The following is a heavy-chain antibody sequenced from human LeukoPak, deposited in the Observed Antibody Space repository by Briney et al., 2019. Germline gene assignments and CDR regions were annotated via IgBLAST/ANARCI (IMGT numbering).Heavy chain of an antibody. J-gene: IGHJ3*02. D-gene: IGHD4-17*01. Sequence: GGSLRLSCTASGFTFSAYAMMWVRQAPGKGPEWVSAIRGGGTSEFYADSVKGRFRISRDNSKGTLFLQMNSLRAEDTAVYYCARDPNGDYIGAFDMWGPGTMVTVSS. V-gene: IGHV3-23*01. CDR1: GFTFSAYA. CDR2: IRGGGTSE. CDR3: ARDPNGDYIGAFDM.